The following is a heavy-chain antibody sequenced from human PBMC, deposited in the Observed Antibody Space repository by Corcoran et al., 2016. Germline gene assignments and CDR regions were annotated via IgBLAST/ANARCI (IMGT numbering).Heavy chain of an antibody. D-gene: IGHD3-10*01. CDR2: INHSGRD. Sequence: QVQLQQWGAGLLKPSETLSLTCAVYGGSFSGYYWSWIRQPPGKGLEWIGEINHSGRDTYNPSLKSRVTISVDPAKNQFSLRLSSVTAADTAVYYCARGGLTIVRIDYWGQGTLVTVSS. CDR3: ARGGLTIVRIDY. J-gene: IGHJ4*02. CDR1: GGSFSGYY. V-gene: IGHV4-34*02.